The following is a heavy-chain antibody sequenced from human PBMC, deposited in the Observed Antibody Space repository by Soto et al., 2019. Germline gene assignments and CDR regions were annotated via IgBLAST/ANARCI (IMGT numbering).Heavy chain of an antibody. Sequence: PGESRKISCKGSAYSFTSYWIGWVRQLPGKGLEWMGIIYPGDSDTRYSPSFQGQVTISADKSISTAYLQWSSLKASDTAMYYCGRPRTTSNSHFDYWGKGTLVTRSS. CDR2: IYPGDSDT. CDR1: AYSFTSYW. J-gene: IGHJ4*02. D-gene: IGHD1-1*01. CDR3: GRPRTTSNSHFDY. V-gene: IGHV5-51*01.